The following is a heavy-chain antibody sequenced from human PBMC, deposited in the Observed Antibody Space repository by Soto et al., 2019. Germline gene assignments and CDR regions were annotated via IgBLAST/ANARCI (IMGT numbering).Heavy chain of an antibody. J-gene: IGHJ6*02. CDR2: IDPIFGTT. CDR1: GGTFSNYA. CDR3: ARVEAVAGLYNYHGLDV. Sequence: QVQLVQSGAEVKKPGSSVKVSCKVSGGTFSNYAIDWVRLAPGHGLEWMGGIDPIFGTTYYTQKFQGRATFIADDSTTTAYLAMSSLRSEDTAIYYCARVEAVAGLYNYHGLDVWGQGTAVTVSS. D-gene: IGHD6-19*01. V-gene: IGHV1-69*12.